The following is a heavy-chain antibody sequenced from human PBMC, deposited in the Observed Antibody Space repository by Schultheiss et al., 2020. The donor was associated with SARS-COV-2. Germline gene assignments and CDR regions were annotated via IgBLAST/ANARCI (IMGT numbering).Heavy chain of an antibody. CDR2: IYHSGST. CDR1: GAAISSSNW. D-gene: IGHD3-10*01. J-gene: IGHJ5*02. V-gene: IGHV4-4*02. Sequence: LETLSLTCAVSGAAISSSNWWSWVRQPPEKGLEWIGEIYHSGSTNYNPSLKSRVTISVDKSKNQFSLKLSSVTAADTAVYYCARMWFGDLTLDPWGQGTLVTVSS. CDR3: ARMWFGDLTLDP.